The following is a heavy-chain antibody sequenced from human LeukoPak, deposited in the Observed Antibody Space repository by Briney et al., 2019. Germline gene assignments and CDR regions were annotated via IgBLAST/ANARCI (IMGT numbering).Heavy chain of an antibody. CDR3: ARDVGVDY. V-gene: IGHV3-7*01. D-gene: IGHD1-26*01. J-gene: IGHJ4*02. Sequence: AGSLRLSCAASGFTFSRYWMSWVRQAPGKGLEWVANIIQDGSEKYYVDSVKGRFTISRDNAKNSLYLQMNSLRAEDTAVYYCARDVGVDYWGQGTLVTVSS. CDR1: GFTFSRYW. CDR2: IIQDGSEK.